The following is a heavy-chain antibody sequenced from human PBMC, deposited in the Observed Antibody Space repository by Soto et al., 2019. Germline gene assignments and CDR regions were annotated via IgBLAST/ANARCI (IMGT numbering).Heavy chain of an antibody. CDR3: ARDAPTIAAQDDY. J-gene: IGHJ4*02. Sequence: ASVKVSCKASGYTFTSYDINWVRQATGQGFEWMGWMNPNSGNTGYAQKFQGRVTMTRDTSITTAYMELSSLRSEDTAVYYCARDAPTIAAQDDYWGQGTLVTVSS. V-gene: IGHV1-8*01. CDR1: GYTFTSYD. CDR2: MNPNSGNT. D-gene: IGHD6-13*01.